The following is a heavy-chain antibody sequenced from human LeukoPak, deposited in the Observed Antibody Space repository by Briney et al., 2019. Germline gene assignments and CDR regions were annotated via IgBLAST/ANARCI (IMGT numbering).Heavy chain of an antibody. V-gene: IGHV4-34*01. CDR1: GGSFSGYY. D-gene: IGHD2-21*02. J-gene: IGHJ6*02. Sequence: PSETLSLTCAVYGGSFSGYYWSWIRKPPGKGLEWIGEINHSGSTNYNPSLKRRVTISVDTSKNQFSLKLSSVTAADTAVYYCARGCGGDCYYYYYGMDVWGQGTTVTVSS. CDR2: INHSGST. CDR3: ARGCGGDCYYYYYGMDV.